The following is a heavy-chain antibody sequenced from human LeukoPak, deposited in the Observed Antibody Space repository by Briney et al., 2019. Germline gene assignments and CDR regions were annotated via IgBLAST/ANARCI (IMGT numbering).Heavy chain of an antibody. CDR3: SRHGDYSFDY. D-gene: IGHD4-17*01. J-gene: IGHJ4*02. CDR2: IGQDGRKK. V-gene: IGHV3-7*01. Sequence: GGSLRLSCAPSGFTFSSYWVGWVRQAPGKGLECVANIGQDGRKKYYLDPKKGRFAISRDNAKNSLYLQMDSLRVEDSAVYYCSRHGDYSFDYWGRGTLVSVSS. CDR1: GFTFSSYW.